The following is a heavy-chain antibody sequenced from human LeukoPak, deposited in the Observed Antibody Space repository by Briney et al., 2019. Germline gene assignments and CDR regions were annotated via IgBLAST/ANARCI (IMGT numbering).Heavy chain of an antibody. CDR2: INPNSGGT. CDR3: ARSSPYYYGSGSYYQNWYFDL. CDR1: GYTFTGYY. D-gene: IGHD3-10*01. J-gene: IGHJ2*01. V-gene: IGHV1-2*02. Sequence: ASVKVSCKASGYTFTGYYMHWVRQAPGRGLEWMGWINPNSGGTNYAQKFQGRVTMTRDTSISTAYMELSRLRSDDTAVYYCARSSPYYYGSGSYYQNWYFDLWGRGTLVTVSS.